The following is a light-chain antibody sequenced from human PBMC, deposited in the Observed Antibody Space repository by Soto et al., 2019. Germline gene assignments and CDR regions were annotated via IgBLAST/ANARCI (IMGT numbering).Light chain of an antibody. CDR2: SNN. CDR3: AAWDDSLSGQV. Sequence: QSVLTQPPSASGTPGQRVTFSCSGSSSNIGSNAVNWYQQLPGTAPKLLIYSNNQRPSGVPDRFSGSKSGTSASLAISGLQSEDEADYYCAAWDDSLSGQVFGGGTKLTV. J-gene: IGLJ3*02. CDR1: SSNIGSNA. V-gene: IGLV1-44*01.